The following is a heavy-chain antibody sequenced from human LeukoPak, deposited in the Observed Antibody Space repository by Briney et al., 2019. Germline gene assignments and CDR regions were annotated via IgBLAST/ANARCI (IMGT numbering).Heavy chain of an antibody. Sequence: GASVKVSCKASGYTFTGYYMHWVRQAPGQGLEWMGRINPNSGGTNYAQKFQGRVTMTRDTSISTAYMELSRLRSDDTAVYYCARFVDTAMDAFDIWGQETMVTVSS. J-gene: IGHJ3*02. V-gene: IGHV1-2*06. CDR2: INPNSGGT. D-gene: IGHD5-18*01. CDR3: ARFVDTAMDAFDI. CDR1: GYTFTGYY.